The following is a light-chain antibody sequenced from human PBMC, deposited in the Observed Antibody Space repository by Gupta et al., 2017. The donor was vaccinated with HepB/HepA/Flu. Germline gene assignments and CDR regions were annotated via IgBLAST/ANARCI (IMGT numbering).Light chain of an antibody. Sequence: DIQMTHSPSSLSASVGDRVTITCRASQSISSYLNWYQQKPGKAPKLLIYAASSLQSGVPSRFSGSGSGTDFTLTISRRQPEDFATSYCRQRYSTPWTFGQGTKVEIK. CDR2: AAS. CDR1: QSISSY. CDR3: RQRYSTPWT. V-gene: IGKV1-39*01. J-gene: IGKJ1*01.